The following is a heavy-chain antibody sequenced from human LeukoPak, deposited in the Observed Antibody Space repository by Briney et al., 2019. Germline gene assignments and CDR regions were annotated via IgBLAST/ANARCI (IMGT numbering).Heavy chain of an antibody. Sequence: PGGSLRLSCAASGFTFSNAWMSWVRQAPGKGLEWVGRIKSKTDGETTDYAAPVKGRFTVSRDDSKNTLYLQMNSLKTEDTAVYYCTTDPPPYRVWGQGTLVTVSS. CDR3: TTDPPPYRV. D-gene: IGHD1-26*01. V-gene: IGHV3-15*01. CDR2: IKSKTDGETT. CDR1: GFTFSNAW. J-gene: IGHJ4*02.